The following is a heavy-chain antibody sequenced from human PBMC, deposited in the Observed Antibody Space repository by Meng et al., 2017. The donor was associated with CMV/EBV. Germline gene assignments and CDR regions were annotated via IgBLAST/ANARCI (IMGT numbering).Heavy chain of an antibody. J-gene: IGHJ3*02. V-gene: IGHV6-1*01. CDR1: GDSVSSNSVV. CDR3: ARDPQLGPDAFDI. D-gene: IGHD3-10*01. Sequence: SQTLSLTCAISGDSVSSNSVVWNWIRQSPSRGLEWLGRTYYRSKWYNDYAASVKSRITINPDTSKNQFSLQLNSVTPEDTAVYYCARDPQLGPDAFDIWGQGSMVTVSS. CDR2: TYYRSKWYN.